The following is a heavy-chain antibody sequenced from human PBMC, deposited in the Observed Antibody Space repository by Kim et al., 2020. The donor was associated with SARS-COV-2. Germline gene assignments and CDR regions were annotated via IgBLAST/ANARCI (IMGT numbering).Heavy chain of an antibody. CDR3: ARGSNWFDP. J-gene: IGHJ5*02. CDR2: GST. V-gene: IGHV4-59*09. Sequence: GSTTYNPSLTGRVTISVDTSKNQFSLKLSSVTAADTAVYYCARGSNWFDPWGQGTLVTVSA.